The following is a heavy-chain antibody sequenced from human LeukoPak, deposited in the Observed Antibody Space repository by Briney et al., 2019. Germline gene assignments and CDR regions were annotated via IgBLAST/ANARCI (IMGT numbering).Heavy chain of an antibody. V-gene: IGHV1-69*05. CDR1: GGTFSSYA. CDR2: IIPIFGTA. D-gene: IGHD2-2*01. CDR3: ARWGRPLGYCSSTSCYDWYFDL. J-gene: IGHJ2*01. Sequence: ASVKVSCKASGGTFSSYAISWVRQAPGQGLEWMGGIIPIFGTANYAQKFQGRATITTDESTSTAYMELSSLRSEDTAVYYCARWGRPLGYCSSTSCYDWYFDLWGRGTLVTVSS.